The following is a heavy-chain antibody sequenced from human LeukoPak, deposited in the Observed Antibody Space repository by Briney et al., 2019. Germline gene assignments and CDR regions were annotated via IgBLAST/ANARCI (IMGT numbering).Heavy chain of an antibody. V-gene: IGHV1-2*02. J-gene: IGHJ4*02. D-gene: IGHD6-19*01. CDR1: GYTFTGFF. CDR2: INPNNGDT. Sequence: ASVKVSCKASGYTFTGFFMHWMRQAPGQGLEWMGWINPNNGDTTYAQKFQGRVTLTRDTSIRTVFMEVNRLTSDDTAVYYCTRDVPGYSSDFDFWGQGTLVTVSS. CDR3: TRDVPGYSSDFDF.